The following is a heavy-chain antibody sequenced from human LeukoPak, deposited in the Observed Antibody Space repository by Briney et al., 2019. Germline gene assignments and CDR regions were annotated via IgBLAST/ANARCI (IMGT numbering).Heavy chain of an antibody. CDR1: GFTFNKYA. CDR2: ISSNGGTT. J-gene: IGHJ3*02. CDR3: ARERYSDPTDDAFDI. D-gene: IGHD4-17*01. V-gene: IGHV3-64*01. Sequence: GGSLRLSCAASGFTFNKYAMHWVRQAPGKGLEYVSGISSNGGTTHYANSVKGRFTLSRDNSKNTLYLQMGSLGAEDMAVYYCARERYSDPTDDAFDIWGQGTMVTVSS.